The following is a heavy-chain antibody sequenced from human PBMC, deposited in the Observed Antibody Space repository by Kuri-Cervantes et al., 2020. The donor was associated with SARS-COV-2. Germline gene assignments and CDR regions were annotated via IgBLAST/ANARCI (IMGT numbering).Heavy chain of an antibody. D-gene: IGHD3-3*01. Sequence: SETLSLTCTVSGGSISSSSYYWGWIRRAPGKGLEWIGEINHSGSANYSPSLKSRVTISVDTSKNQFSLRLSSVTAADTGVYYCARASTTIYGVLIALFSSNAFGIWGQGTMVTVSS. J-gene: IGHJ3*02. CDR3: ARASTTIYGVLIALFSSNAFGI. V-gene: IGHV4-39*07. CDR2: INHSGSA. CDR1: GGSISSSSYY.